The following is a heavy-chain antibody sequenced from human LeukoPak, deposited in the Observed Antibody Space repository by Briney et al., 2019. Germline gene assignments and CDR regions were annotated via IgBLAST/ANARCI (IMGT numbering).Heavy chain of an antibody. D-gene: IGHD6-13*01. J-gene: IGHJ4*02. Sequence: ASVKVSCKASGYTFTDCDISWVRQAPGQGLEWMGGIIPIFGTANYAQKFQGRVTITTDESTSTAYMELSSLRSEDTAVYYCARSRAVLSVSGIADLHYFDYWGQGTLVTVSS. CDR2: IIPIFGTA. V-gene: IGHV1-69*05. CDR1: GYTFTDCD. CDR3: ARSRAVLSVSGIADLHYFDY.